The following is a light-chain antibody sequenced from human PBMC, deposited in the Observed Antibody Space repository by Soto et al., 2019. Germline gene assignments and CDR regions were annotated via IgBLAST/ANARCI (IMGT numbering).Light chain of an antibody. V-gene: IGLV2-14*01. CDR2: GVS. CDR1: SSDVGGYNY. J-gene: IGLJ1*01. Sequence: QSVLTQPASVSGSPGQSITISCTGTSSDVGGYNYVSWYQQHPGKAPKLMIYGVSNRPSGVSNRFSGSKSGNSASLTISGLQAVDEADYYCTSYTSISLYVFGTGTKVTVL. CDR3: TSYTSISLYV.